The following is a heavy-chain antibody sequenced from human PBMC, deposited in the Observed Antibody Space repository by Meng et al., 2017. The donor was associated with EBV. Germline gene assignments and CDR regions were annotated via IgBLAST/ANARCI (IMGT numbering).Heavy chain of an antibody. CDR1: GASVSGGTFH. CDR2: IYDGGTT. J-gene: IGHJ4*02. CDR3: AKSSSSTPGVVDS. D-gene: IGHD2-2*01. Sequence: VQHQEPGPGPVKPSETLSPTCTVSGASVSGGTFHWSWIRQPPGKELQWIGYIYDGGTTIYNPSLKSRVTIFLDTSRNQFSLGLRSVTTADTAVYYCAKSSSSTPGVVDSWGQGTLVTVSS. V-gene: IGHV4-61*01.